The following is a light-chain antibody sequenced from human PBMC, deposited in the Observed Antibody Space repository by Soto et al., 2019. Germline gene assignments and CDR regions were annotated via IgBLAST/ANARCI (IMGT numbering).Light chain of an antibody. V-gene: IGKV1-39*01. CDR1: QSISSY. CDR3: QQRYSTLYT. Sequence: DIQMTQSPSSLSASVGDRVTITCRASQSISSYLNWYQQKPGKAPKLLIYAASSLQSGVPSRFSGSGSGTDVTLTISSLQPEDFATYYCQQRYSTLYTFGQGTKLEIK. J-gene: IGKJ2*01. CDR2: AAS.